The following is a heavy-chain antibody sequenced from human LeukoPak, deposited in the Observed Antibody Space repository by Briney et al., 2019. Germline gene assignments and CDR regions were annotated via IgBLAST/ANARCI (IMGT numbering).Heavy chain of an antibody. CDR3: ARLRGYSYGQIAY. V-gene: IGHV3-74*01. J-gene: IGHJ4*02. CDR1: GFTFSTYW. Sequence: PGGSLKLSCAASGFTFSTYWMHWVRQAPGKGLVWVARIHSDGNFTNYADSVKGRFTISRDNAKNTLYLQMNTLRAEDTAVYYCARLRGYSYGQIAYWGQGTLVIVSS. CDR2: IHSDGNFT. D-gene: IGHD5-18*01.